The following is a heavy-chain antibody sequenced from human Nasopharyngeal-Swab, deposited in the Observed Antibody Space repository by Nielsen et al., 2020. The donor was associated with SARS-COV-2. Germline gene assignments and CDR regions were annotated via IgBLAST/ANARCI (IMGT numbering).Heavy chain of an antibody. CDR3: ARPGYDSSGYTSYFDY. V-gene: IGHV4-39*01. J-gene: IGHJ4*02. Sequence: WSRQPPGKGLGWIGSIYYSGSTYYNPSLKSRVTISVDTSKNQFSLKLSSVTAADTAVYYCARPGYDSSGYTSYFDYWGQGTLVTVSS. CDR2: IYYSGST. D-gene: IGHD3-22*01.